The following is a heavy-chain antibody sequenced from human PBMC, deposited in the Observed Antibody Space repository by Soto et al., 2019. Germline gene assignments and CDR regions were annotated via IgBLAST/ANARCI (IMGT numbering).Heavy chain of an antibody. V-gene: IGHV4-59*01. CDR3: ARGLLPMDV. CDR1: GGSISSYY. J-gene: IGHJ6*02. D-gene: IGHD3-22*01. Sequence: SETLSLTCTVSGGSISSYYWAWIRQPPGKGLEWIGYIYYSGSTNHNPSLKSRVTMSVDTSKNQFSLKLSSVTAADTAVYYCARGLLPMDVWDQGTTVTVSS. CDR2: IYYSGST.